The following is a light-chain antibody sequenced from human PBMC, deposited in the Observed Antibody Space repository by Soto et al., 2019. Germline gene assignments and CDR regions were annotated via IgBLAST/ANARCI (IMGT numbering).Light chain of an antibody. V-gene: IGKV3-15*01. Sequence: IVLTQSPGTLSLSPGERATLSCRASQSVSSSYLAWYQQKPGQAPRPLIYGASTRATGIPARFSGSGSGTEFTLTISSLQSEDFAVYYCQQYDNWPTFGQGTKVDIK. CDR3: QQYDNWPT. CDR1: QSVSSSY. J-gene: IGKJ1*01. CDR2: GAS.